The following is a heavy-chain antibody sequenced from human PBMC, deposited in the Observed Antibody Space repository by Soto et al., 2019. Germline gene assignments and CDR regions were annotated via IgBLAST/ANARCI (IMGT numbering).Heavy chain of an antibody. CDR1: GYTFTSYG. J-gene: IGHJ1*01. CDR3: ARDRRSIAVAGRGFQH. D-gene: IGHD6-19*01. CDR2: ISAYNGNT. Sequence: GASVKVSCKASGYTFTSYGISWVRQAPGQGLEWMGWISAYNGNTNYAQKLQGRVTMTTDTSTSTAYMELRSLRSDDTAVYYCARDRRSIAVAGRGFQHWGQGTLVTVSS. V-gene: IGHV1-18*01.